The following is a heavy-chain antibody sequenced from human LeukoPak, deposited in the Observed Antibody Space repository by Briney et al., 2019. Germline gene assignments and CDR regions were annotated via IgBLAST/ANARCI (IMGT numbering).Heavy chain of an antibody. CDR2: ISGGGETT. Sequence: PGGSLRLSCAASGFTFNNYAMNWVRQAPGKGLEWVSSISGGGETTYYADSAKGRFTISRDNSQNTLYLQMSSLRAEDTAVYYCAKDSIPAATPPAPFDYWGQGTLVTVSS. V-gene: IGHV3-23*01. CDR1: GFTFNNYA. CDR3: AKDSIPAATPPAPFDY. J-gene: IGHJ4*02. D-gene: IGHD2-2*01.